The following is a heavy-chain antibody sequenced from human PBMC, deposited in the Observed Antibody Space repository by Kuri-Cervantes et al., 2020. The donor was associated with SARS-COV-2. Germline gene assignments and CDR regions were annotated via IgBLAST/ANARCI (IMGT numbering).Heavy chain of an antibody. CDR3: AREDPGAGGALD. D-gene: IGHD3-16*01. J-gene: IGHJ4*02. Sequence: GESLKISCAASGFTFDDYAMHWVRQAPGKGLEWVAVISYDGSNKYYADSVKGRFTISRDNSKNTLYLQMNSLRAEDTAVYYCAREDPGAGGALDWGQGTLVTVSS. CDR2: ISYDGSNK. CDR1: GFTFDDYA. V-gene: IGHV3-30-3*01.